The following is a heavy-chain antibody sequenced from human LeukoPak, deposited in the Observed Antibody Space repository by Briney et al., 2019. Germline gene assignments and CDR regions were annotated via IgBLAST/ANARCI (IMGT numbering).Heavy chain of an antibody. J-gene: IGHJ4*02. CDR1: GFTFSSYG. V-gene: IGHV3-30*02. CDR2: IRYDGSNK. D-gene: IGHD2-2*01. CDR3: AKDRSVPAAFRHYFDY. Sequence: PGGSLRLSCAASGFTFSSYGMHWVRQAPGKGLEWVAFIRYDGSNKYYADSVKGRFTISRDNSKNTLYLQMNSLRAEDTAVYYCAKDRSVPAAFRHYFDYWGQGTLVTVSS.